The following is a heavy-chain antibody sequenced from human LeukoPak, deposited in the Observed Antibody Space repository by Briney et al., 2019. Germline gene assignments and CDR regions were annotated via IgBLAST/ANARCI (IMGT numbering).Heavy chain of an antibody. CDR3: ARWAGVVIINGWFDP. CDR1: GGTFSSYT. Sequence: SVKVSCKASGGTFSSYTISWVRQAPGQGLEWMGRIIPILGIANYAQKFQGRVTITADKSTSTAYMELSSLRSEDTAVYYCARWAGVVIINGWFDPWGQGTLVTVSS. J-gene: IGHJ5*02. CDR2: IIPILGIA. V-gene: IGHV1-69*02. D-gene: IGHD3-3*01.